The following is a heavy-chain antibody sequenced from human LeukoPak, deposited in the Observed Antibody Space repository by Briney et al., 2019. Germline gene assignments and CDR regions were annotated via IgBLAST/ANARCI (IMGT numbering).Heavy chain of an antibody. Sequence: WASVKVSCKASGYTFTGYYMHWVRQSPGQGLEWMGWINPNSGGTNYAQKFQGRVTMTRDTSISTAYMELSRLRSDDTAVYYCARAEYSSSSGSGDWFDPWGQGTLVTVSS. CDR1: GYTFTGYY. V-gene: IGHV1-2*02. D-gene: IGHD6-6*01. J-gene: IGHJ5*02. CDR2: INPNSGGT. CDR3: ARAEYSSSSGSGDWFDP.